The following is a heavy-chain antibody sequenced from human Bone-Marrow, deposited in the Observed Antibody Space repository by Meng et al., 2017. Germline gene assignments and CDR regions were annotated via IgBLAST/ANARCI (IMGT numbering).Heavy chain of an antibody. J-gene: IGHJ4*02. CDR2: ISGSGGS. Sequence: GGSLRLSCAASEFTFSNYVMIWVRQAPGRGLEWVAGISGSGGSYYADSVKGRFTVSRDNSKDTLYLQMNSLRAEDTAVYYCARELRYFSDYWARGPWAPFP. D-gene: IGHD3-9*01. V-gene: IGHV3-23*01. CDR3: ARELRYFSDY. CDR1: EFTFSNYV.